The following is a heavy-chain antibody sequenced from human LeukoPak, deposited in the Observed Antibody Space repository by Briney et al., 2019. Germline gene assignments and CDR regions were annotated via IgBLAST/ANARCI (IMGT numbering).Heavy chain of an antibody. Sequence: KPGGSLRLSCAASGFSFNTAWMNWVRQTPGKGLEWLGRIKSKTDDGTAEYAAHVKGRFIISRDDSKNMLSLEMRSLRTEDTGVYYRTTRGIAVSGLGYWGRGTLVVVSS. D-gene: IGHD6-19*01. J-gene: IGHJ4*02. CDR3: TTRGIAVSGLGY. V-gene: IGHV3-15*01. CDR1: GFSFNTAW. CDR2: IKSKTDDGTA.